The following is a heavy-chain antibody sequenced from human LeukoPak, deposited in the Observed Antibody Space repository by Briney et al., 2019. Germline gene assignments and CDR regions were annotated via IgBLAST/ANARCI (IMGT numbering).Heavy chain of an antibody. J-gene: IGHJ4*02. CDR1: GGTFSSYA. CDR2: IIPIFGTA. V-gene: IGHV1-69*05. D-gene: IGHD3-22*01. Sequence: SVKVSCKASGGTFSSYAISWVRQAPGQGLEWMGRIIPIFGTANYAQKFQGRLTVTTDTSTSTAYMELRSLRSDDTAVYYCARDAPNTVVVGGPDYWGQGTLVTVSS. CDR3: ARDAPNTVVVGGPDY.